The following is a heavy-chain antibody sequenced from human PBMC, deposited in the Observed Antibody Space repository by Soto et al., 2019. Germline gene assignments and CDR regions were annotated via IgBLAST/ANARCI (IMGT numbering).Heavy chain of an antibody. CDR3: ASSNCYDSSGYYYFDY. D-gene: IGHD3-22*01. J-gene: IGHJ4*02. CDR2: IDPSDSYT. V-gene: IGHV5-10-1*01. CDR1: GYSFTSYW. Sequence: PGESLKISCKGSGYSFTSYWISWVRQMPGKGLEWMGRIDPSDSYTNYSPSFQGHVTISADKSISTAYLQWSSLKASDTAMYYCASSNCYDSSGYYYFDYWGQGTLVTVSS.